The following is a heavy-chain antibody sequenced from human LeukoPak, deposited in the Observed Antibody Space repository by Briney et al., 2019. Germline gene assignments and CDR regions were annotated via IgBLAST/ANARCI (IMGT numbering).Heavy chain of an antibody. J-gene: IGHJ3*02. CDR3: ARLHGPYDAFDI. CDR2: INHSGST. Sequence: PSETLSLTCAVYGGSFSGYYWSWIRQPPGKGLEWIGEINHSGSTNYNPSLKSRVTISVDTSKNQFSLKLSSVPAADTAVYYCARLHGPYDAFDIWGQGTMVTVSS. V-gene: IGHV4-34*01. CDR1: GGSFSGYY. D-gene: IGHD4-11*01.